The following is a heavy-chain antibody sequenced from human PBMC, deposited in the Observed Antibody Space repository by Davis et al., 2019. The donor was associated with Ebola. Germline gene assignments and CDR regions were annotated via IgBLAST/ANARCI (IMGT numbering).Heavy chain of an antibody. CDR3: ARANYGDLFDP. Sequence: MPSETLSLTCTVSGGSISSGNYWSWVRQPPEKGLEWIGEIYHTGSTNFNPSLKSRVTISVDKAKNQFSLKLSSVTAADTAVYYCARANYGDLFDPWGQGTLVTVSS. CDR1: GGSISSGNY. CDR2: IYHTGST. J-gene: IGHJ5*02. V-gene: IGHV4-4*02. D-gene: IGHD4-17*01.